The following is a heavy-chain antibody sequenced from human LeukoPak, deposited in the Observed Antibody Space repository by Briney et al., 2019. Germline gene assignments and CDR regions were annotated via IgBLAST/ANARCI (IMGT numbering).Heavy chain of an antibody. CDR3: ASLTVTTRLPFDY. CDR2: IWYDGSNK. Sequence: GGSLRLSCAASGFTFSSYGMHWVRQAPGKGLEWVAVIWYDGSNKYYADSVKGRFTISRDNSKNTPYLQMNGLRAEDTAVYYCASLTVTTRLPFDYWGQGTLVTVSS. J-gene: IGHJ4*02. V-gene: IGHV3-33*01. CDR1: GFTFSSYG. D-gene: IGHD4-17*01.